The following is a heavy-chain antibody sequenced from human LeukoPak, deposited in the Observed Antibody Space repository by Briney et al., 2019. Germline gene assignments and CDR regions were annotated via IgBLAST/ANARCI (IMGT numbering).Heavy chain of an antibody. CDR2: IIPIFGTA. V-gene: IGHV1-69*05. CDR3: ARDHGDGCIPNWFDP. Sequence: GASVKVSCKASGGTFSSYAISWVRQAPGRGLEWMGRIIPIFGTANYAQKFQGRVTITTDESTSTAYMELSSLRSEDTAVYYCARDHGDGCIPNWFDPWGQGTLVTVSS. CDR1: GGTFSSYA. D-gene: IGHD5-24*01. J-gene: IGHJ5*02.